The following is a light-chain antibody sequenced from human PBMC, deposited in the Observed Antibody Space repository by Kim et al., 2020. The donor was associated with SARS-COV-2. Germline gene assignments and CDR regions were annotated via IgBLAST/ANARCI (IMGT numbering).Light chain of an antibody. CDR3: QQYGSSPWT. V-gene: IGKV3-20*01. CDR2: GAS. CDR1: QSVSSSY. Sequence: EIVLTQSPATLSLSPGERATLSCRASQSVSSSYLAWYQQPPGQAPRLLIYGASSRAAGIPGRFRGSGSGTDFTLTISRLEPEDFAVYYCQQYGSSPWTFGQGTKVDIK. J-gene: IGKJ1*01.